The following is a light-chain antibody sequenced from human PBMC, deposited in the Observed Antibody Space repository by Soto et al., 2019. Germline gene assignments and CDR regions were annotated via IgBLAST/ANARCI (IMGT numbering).Light chain of an antibody. CDR2: GAS. Sequence: EIVLTQSPGTLSLSPRERATLSCRASQSVSRTYLAWYQQKPGQAPRLLIYGASSRATGIPDRFSGSGSGTDFTLTISRLAPEDFAVYYCHQYGSSPQTFGQGTKVEIK. V-gene: IGKV3-20*01. J-gene: IGKJ1*01. CDR3: HQYGSSPQT. CDR1: QSVSRTY.